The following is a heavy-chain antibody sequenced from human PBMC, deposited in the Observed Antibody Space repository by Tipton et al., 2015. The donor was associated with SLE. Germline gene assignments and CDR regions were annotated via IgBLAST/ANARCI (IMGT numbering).Heavy chain of an antibody. V-gene: IGHV3-23*01. CDR1: GFTFSSYG. Sequence: SLRLSCAASGFTFSSYGMSWVRQAPGKGLEWVSGISGGGGATDYADSVKGRFTISRDNSKKTLYLQMSSLRAEDTALYYCGRARVGMGYVFDIWGQGTMVTVSS. CDR2: ISGGGGAT. CDR3: GRARVGMGYVFDI. D-gene: IGHD5-24*01. J-gene: IGHJ3*02.